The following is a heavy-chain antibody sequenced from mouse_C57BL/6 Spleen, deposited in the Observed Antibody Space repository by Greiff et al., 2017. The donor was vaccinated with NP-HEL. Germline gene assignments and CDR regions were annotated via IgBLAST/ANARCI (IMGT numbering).Heavy chain of an antibody. CDR1: GYAFSSSW. D-gene: IGHD2-3*01. J-gene: IGHJ4*01. Sequence: VQLVESGPELVKPGASVKISCKASGYAFSSSWMNWVKQRPGKGLEWIGRIYPGDGDTNYNGKFKGKATLTADKSSSTAYMQLSSLTSEDSAVYFCAREDDGYYISYAMDYWGQGTSVTVSS. CDR2: IYPGDGDT. CDR3: AREDDGYYISYAMDY. V-gene: IGHV1-82*01.